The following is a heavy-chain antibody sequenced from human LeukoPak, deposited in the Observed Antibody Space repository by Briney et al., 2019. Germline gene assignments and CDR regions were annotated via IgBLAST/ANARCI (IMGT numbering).Heavy chain of an antibody. Sequence: GGSLRLSCAASGFIFSSYGMHWVRQAPDKGLEWVAFIRYDGTNQYYADSVKGRSTISRDNSKNTLYLQMNSLRTEDTAMYYCAKDLVVAATTFDYWGQGTLVTVSS. D-gene: IGHD2-15*01. CDR1: GFIFSSYG. CDR3: AKDLVVAATTFDY. J-gene: IGHJ4*02. V-gene: IGHV3-30*02. CDR2: IRYDGTNQ.